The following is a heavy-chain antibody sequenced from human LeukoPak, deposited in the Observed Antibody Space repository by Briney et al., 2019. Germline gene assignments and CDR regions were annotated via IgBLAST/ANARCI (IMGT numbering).Heavy chain of an antibody. Sequence: GGSLRLSCAASGFTFNNYAMSWGRQAPGTGLEWVSSISESGDNTYYADSVKGRFTISRDNSKNTLYLQMNSLRAEDTAVYYCAKDSAPTYYYDGSGYYYVHFDNWGQGTLAIVSS. CDR1: GFTFNNYA. CDR2: ISESGDNT. V-gene: IGHV3-23*01. D-gene: IGHD3-22*01. J-gene: IGHJ4*02. CDR3: AKDSAPTYYYDGSGYYYVHFDN.